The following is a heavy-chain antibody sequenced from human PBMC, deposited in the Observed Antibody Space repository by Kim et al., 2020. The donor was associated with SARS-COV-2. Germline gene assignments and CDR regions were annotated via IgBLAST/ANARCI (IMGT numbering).Heavy chain of an antibody. CDR3: AKVVSSSWYRWETSGAFDI. J-gene: IGHJ3*02. Sequence: GGSLRLSCAASGFTFSSYAMSWVRQAPGKGLEWVSAISGSGGSTYYADSVKGRFTISRDNSKNTLYLQMNSLRAEDTAVYYCAKVVSSSWYRWETSGAFDIWGQGTMVTVSS. CDR2: ISGSGGST. D-gene: IGHD6-13*01. CDR1: GFTFSSYA. V-gene: IGHV3-23*01.